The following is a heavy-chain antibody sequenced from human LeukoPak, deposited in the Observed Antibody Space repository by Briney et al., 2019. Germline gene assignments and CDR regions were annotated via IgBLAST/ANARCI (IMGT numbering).Heavy chain of an antibody. CDR1: GGFINSYY. D-gene: IGHD3-10*01. CDR3: ARWATGSGYFDY. J-gene: IGHJ4*02. V-gene: IGHV4-59*08. CDR2: IHYSGST. Sequence: PSETLSLTCTVSGGFINSYYWSWIRQPPGKGLEWIGYIHYSGSTNYNPSLKSRITISVDTSKNQFSLRLNSVTAADTAVYYCARWATGSGYFDYWGQGTLVTVSS.